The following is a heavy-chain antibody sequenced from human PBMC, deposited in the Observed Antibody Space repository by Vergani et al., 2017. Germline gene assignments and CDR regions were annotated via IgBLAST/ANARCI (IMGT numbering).Heavy chain of an antibody. CDR2: ISYDGSNK. J-gene: IGHJ5*02. D-gene: IGHD3-3*01. Sequence: QVQLVESGGGVVQPGRSLRLSCAASGFTFSSYAMHWVRQAPGKGVGWVAVISYDGSNKYYADSVKGRFTISRDNSKNTLYLQMNSLRAEDTAVYYCAREACDFWSGYYMGNWFDPWGQGTLVTVSS. V-gene: IGHV3-30-3*01. CDR3: AREACDFWSGYYMGNWFDP. CDR1: GFTFSSYA.